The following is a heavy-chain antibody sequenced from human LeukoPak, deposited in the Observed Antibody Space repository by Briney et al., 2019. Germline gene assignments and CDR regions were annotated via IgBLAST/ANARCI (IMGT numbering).Heavy chain of an antibody. Sequence: GGSLRLSCAASGFAFSNYGMSWVRQAPGKGLEWISTITTSGGVTYYADSVKGRFTISRDNSKNILYLQVNSLGDEDTAIYYCAKRVGTTAMERAFDIWGQGTVVTVSS. J-gene: IGHJ3*02. D-gene: IGHD1-1*01. CDR1: GFAFSNYG. CDR2: ITTSGGVT. V-gene: IGHV3-23*01. CDR3: AKRVGTTAMERAFDI.